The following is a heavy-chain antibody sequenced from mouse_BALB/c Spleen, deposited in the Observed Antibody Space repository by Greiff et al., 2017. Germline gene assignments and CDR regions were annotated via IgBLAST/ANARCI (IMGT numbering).Heavy chain of an antibody. CDR3: ARGECRYGPFDY. Sequence: EVQLVESGGGLVQPGGSLKLSCAASGFTFSSYTMSWVRQTPEKRLEWVAYISNGGGSTYYPDTVKGRFTISRDNAKNTLYLQMSSLKSEDTAMYYCARGECRYGPFDYWGEGTTLTVSS. J-gene: IGHJ2*01. D-gene: IGHD2-14*01. CDR1: GFTFSSYT. V-gene: IGHV5-12-2*01. CDR2: ISNGGGST.